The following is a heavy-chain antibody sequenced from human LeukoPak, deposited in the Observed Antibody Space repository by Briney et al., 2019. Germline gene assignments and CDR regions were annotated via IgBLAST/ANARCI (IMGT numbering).Heavy chain of an antibody. V-gene: IGHV3-20*04. CDR1: GFTFDDYG. CDR3: GRVDRLGYCGGGSCYHFDY. CDR2: INWNGGST. D-gene: IGHD2-15*01. J-gene: IGHJ4*02. Sequence: PGGSLRLSCAASGFTFDDYGMSWVRQAPGKGLEWVSGINWNGGSTGYADSVKGRFTISRDNAKNSLYLQMNSLRAEDTALYYCGRVDRLGYCGGGSCYHFDYGGQGTLVTVSS.